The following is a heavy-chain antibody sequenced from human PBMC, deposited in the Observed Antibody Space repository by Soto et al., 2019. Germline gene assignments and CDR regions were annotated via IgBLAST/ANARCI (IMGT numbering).Heavy chain of an antibody. J-gene: IGHJ4*02. CDR1: GASISSYY. CDR3: ASDRYGDYVSDY. Sequence: QVQLQESGPGLVKPSETLSLTCSVSGASISSYYWSWIRQPPGKGLQWIGYIYYSGSTNYNPSLESRVTISVDTSKNQFSLKLSSVTAADTAVDYCASDRYGDYVSDYWGQGTLVPVSS. V-gene: IGHV4-59*01. CDR2: IYYSGST. D-gene: IGHD4-17*01.